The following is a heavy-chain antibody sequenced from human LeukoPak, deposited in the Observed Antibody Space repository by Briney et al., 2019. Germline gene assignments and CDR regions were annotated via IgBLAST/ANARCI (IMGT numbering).Heavy chain of an antibody. Sequence: PSETLSLTCTVSGASISSSYWSWIRQPPGQGLEWIASIYYSGSTNYNPSLKSRLTISVDTSKNQFSLKLSSVTAADTAVYYCASRSVGYFDWLLGYWGQGTLVTVSS. D-gene: IGHD3-9*01. CDR1: GASISSSY. CDR2: IYYSGST. V-gene: IGHV4-59*12. CDR3: ASRSVGYFDWLLGY. J-gene: IGHJ4*02.